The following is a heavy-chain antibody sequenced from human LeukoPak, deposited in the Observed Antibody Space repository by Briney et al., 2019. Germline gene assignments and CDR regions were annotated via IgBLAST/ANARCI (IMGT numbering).Heavy chain of an antibody. CDR1: GFTFNSYA. D-gene: IGHD2-15*01. J-gene: IGHJ4*02. CDR2: ISGSGGST. V-gene: IGHV3-23*01. Sequence: GGSLRLSCAASGFTFNSYAMSWVRQAPGKGLEWVSAISGSGGSTYYADSVKGRFTISRDNSKNTLYLQMNSLRAEDTAVYYCAKDSGLYLGSSLPIGDVLFDYWGQGTLLTVSS. CDR3: AKDSGLYLGSSLPIGDVLFDY.